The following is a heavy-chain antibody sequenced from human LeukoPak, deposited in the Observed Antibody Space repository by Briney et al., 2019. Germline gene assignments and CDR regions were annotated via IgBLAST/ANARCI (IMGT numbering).Heavy chain of an antibody. V-gene: IGHV4-34*01. CDR3: ASRPYNMGFDP. Sequence: SETLSLTCAVYGGSFSGYYWSWIRQPPGKGLEWIGEINHSGSTNYNPSLKSRVTISVDTSKNQFSLKLSSVTAADTAVYYCASRPYNMGFDPWRQGTLVTVSP. D-gene: IGHD3-10*01. CDR2: INHSGST. CDR1: GGSFSGYY. J-gene: IGHJ5*02.